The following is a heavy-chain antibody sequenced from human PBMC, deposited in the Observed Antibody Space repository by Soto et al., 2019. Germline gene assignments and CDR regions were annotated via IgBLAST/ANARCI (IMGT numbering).Heavy chain of an antibody. CDR2: IRSKTDGGTI. Sequence: EVQVVESGGGLVKPGGSLRLSCTASGFTFSNAWMSWVRQAPGKGLEWVGRIRSKTDGGTIDYAAPVKGRFTISRDDSKNTLYLQMNSLKTEDTAVYYCTTLGLIIPSYYYYGMDVWGQGTTVTVSS. D-gene: IGHD5-18*01. CDR3: TTLGLIIPSYYYYGMDV. J-gene: IGHJ6*02. V-gene: IGHV3-15*01. CDR1: GFTFSNAW.